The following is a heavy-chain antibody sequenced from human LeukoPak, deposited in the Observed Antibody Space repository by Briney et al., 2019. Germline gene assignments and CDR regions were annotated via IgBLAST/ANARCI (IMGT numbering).Heavy chain of an antibody. J-gene: IGHJ4*02. D-gene: IGHD6-13*01. CDR3: ARDWYDY. CDR1: GFTFSTHA. V-gene: IGHV3-23*01. CDR2: IGGSGSYT. Sequence: GGSLRLSCAASGFTFSTHAMIWVRQAPGEGLEWVSVIGGSGSYTYYADSVKGRFTISRDNSKDTLYLQMNSLRPEDTAVYYCARDWYDYWGQGTLVTVSS.